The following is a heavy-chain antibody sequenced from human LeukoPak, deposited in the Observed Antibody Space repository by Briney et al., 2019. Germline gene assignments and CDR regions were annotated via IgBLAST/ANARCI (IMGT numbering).Heavy chain of an antibody. Sequence: SETLSLTCAVYGGSFNGYYWSWIRQPPGKGLEWIGEINHSGSTNYNPSLKSRVTISVDTSKNQFSLKLSSVTAADTAVYYCVRDSAFSWEIDYWGQGTLVTVSS. CDR1: GGSFNGYY. D-gene: IGHD1-26*01. CDR2: INHSGST. J-gene: IGHJ4*02. V-gene: IGHV4-34*01. CDR3: VRDSAFSWEIDY.